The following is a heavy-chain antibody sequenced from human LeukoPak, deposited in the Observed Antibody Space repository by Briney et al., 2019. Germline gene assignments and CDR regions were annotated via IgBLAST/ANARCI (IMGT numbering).Heavy chain of an antibody. CDR2: ISTSGNTI. Sequence: PGGSLRLSCAASGFNFSDYYMSWIRQAPGQGLEWISYISTSGNTIYYADSVRGRFSISRDNTKNSLYLQMNSLRAEDTASYYCATVFRGSFAYWGQGTLVTVSS. J-gene: IGHJ4*02. V-gene: IGHV3-11*04. CDR1: GFNFSDYY. CDR3: ATVFRGSFAY. D-gene: IGHD1-26*01.